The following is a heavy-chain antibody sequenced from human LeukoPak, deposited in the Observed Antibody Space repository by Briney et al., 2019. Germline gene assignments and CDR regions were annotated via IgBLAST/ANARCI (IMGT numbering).Heavy chain of an antibody. CDR1: GPAFSSPA. Sequence: GGSLRLSCAASGPAFSSPAMNWVRQPPGKGMEWLSYSSASSSDVYYADSVKGRFTISRDNAKSSLYLQMNSLTAEDTAIYFCARGRDHAFDIWGQGTRVTVSS. V-gene: IGHV3-48*01. CDR2: SSASSSDV. J-gene: IGHJ3*02. CDR3: ARGRDHAFDI.